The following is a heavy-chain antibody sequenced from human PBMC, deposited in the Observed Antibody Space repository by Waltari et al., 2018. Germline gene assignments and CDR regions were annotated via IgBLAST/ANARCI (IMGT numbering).Heavy chain of an antibody. CDR3: ARGVVEYSSSFPDY. J-gene: IGHJ4*02. D-gene: IGHD6-6*01. CDR2: IKQDGSGK. V-gene: IGHV3-7*01. Sequence: EVQLVESGGGLVQPGGSLRLSCAASGFTFSSYWMSWVRQAPGKGLEWVANIKQDGSGKYYVDSVKGRFTISRDNAKNSLYLQMNSLRAEDTAVYYCARGVVEYSSSFPDYWGQGTLVTVSS. CDR1: GFTFSSYW.